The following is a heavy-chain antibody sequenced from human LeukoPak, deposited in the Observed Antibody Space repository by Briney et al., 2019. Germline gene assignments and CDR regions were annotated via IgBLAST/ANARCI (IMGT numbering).Heavy chain of an antibody. D-gene: IGHD4-23*01. V-gene: IGHV3-23*01. CDR3: AKEVTPGALLYGPFDY. CDR2: ISASGGGT. Sequence: GGSLRLSCAASEFIFSSYGMSWVRQAPGKGLEWVSAISASGGGTYYADSVRGRFTISRDNSRNTLYLQMNSLRAEDTAIYYCAKEVTPGALLYGPFDYWGQGTLVTVSS. J-gene: IGHJ4*02. CDR1: EFIFSSYG.